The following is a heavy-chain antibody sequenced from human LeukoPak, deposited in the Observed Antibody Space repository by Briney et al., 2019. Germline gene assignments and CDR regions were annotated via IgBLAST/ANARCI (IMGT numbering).Heavy chain of an antibody. CDR3: ARGTTVTTLPDY. V-gene: IGHV4-31*03. CDR2: IYYSGST. Sequence: TLSLTCTVSGGSISSGGYYWSWLRQRPGKGLEWIGYIYYSGSTYYNPSLKSRVTISVDTSKNQFSLKLSSVTAADTAVYYCARGTTVTTLPDYWGQGTLVTVSS. D-gene: IGHD4-17*01. J-gene: IGHJ4*02. CDR1: GGSISSGGYY.